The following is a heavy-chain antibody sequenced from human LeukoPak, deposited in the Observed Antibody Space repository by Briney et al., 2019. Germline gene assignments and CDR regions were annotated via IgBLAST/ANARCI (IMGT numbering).Heavy chain of an antibody. CDR3: ARAGPGEFDY. CDR2: IKGDGSEK. Sequence: GGSLRLSCVTSRVTFSSYWMNWVRQAPGKGLEWVANIKGDGSEKHYVDSVKGRFTISRDNAKNSLYLHMNSLRDEDTAMYYCARAGPGEFDYWGQGTLVTVSS. J-gene: IGHJ4*02. V-gene: IGHV3-7*04. CDR1: RVTFSSYW. D-gene: IGHD3-10*01.